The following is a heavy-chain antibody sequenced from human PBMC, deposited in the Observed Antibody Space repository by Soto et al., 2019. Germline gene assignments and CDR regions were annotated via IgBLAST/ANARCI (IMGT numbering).Heavy chain of an antibody. J-gene: IGHJ5*02. Sequence: ASVKVSCKASGYTFTSYGIGWVRQAPGQGLEWMGWISAYNGNTNYAQKLQGRVTMTTDTSTSTAYMELRSLRSDDTAVYYCARVSRAAAGKDNWFDPWGQGTLVTVSS. CDR2: ISAYNGNT. CDR1: GYTFTSYG. D-gene: IGHD6-13*01. V-gene: IGHV1-18*01. CDR3: ARVSRAAAGKDNWFDP.